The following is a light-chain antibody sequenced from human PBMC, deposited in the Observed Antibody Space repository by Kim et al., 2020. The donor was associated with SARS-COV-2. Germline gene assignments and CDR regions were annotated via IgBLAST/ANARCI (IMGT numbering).Light chain of an antibody. Sequence: SYELTQSPSVSVAPGKTARITCGGNNIGSKSVHWYQQKPGQAPVLVIYYDSDRPSGIPERFSGSNSGNTATLTISRVEAGDEAEYYCQVWDSSSDHYVFGTGTKVTVL. CDR2: YDS. J-gene: IGLJ1*01. V-gene: IGLV3-21*04. CDR3: QVWDSSSDHYV. CDR1: NIGSKS.